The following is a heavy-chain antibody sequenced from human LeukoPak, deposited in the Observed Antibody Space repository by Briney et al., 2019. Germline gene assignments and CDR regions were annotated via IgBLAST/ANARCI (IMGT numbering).Heavy chain of an antibody. CDR2: IGKSGTPV. D-gene: IGHD3-10*01. J-gene: IGHJ4*02. CDR3: TRDFRRGAYHS. CDR1: GYSFSDYY. V-gene: IGHV3-11*04. Sequence: GGSLRLSCTASGYSFSDYYMSWLRQAPGKGLEWLSYIGKSGTPVYYAASVRDRFTISRDNAKKLLYLELNSLRVDDTAVYYCTRDFRRGAYHSWGQGTLVTVS.